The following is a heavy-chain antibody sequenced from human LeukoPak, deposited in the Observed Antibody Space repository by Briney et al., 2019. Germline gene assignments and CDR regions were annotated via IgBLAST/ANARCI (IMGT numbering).Heavy chain of an antibody. J-gene: IGHJ4*02. CDR1: GGSISSGGYY. D-gene: IGHD4-17*01. CDR2: IYYSGST. Sequence: SQTLSLTCTVSGGSISSGGYYWSWIRQHPGKGLEWIGYIYYSGSTYYNPSLKSRVTISVDTSKNQFSLKLSSVTAADTAVYYCARGTYGDKLFDYWGQGTLITVSS. CDR3: ARGTYGDKLFDY. V-gene: IGHV4-31*03.